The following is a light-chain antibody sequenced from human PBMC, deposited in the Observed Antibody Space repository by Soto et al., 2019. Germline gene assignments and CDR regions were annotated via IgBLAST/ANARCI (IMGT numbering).Light chain of an antibody. Sequence: QSALTQPASVSGSPGQSITISCTGSSNDVGAFNYVSWYRHSPGEAPKVLIRGVSIRPSGVSIRFSASKSANTASLTISGLQAEDEALYYCSSYTTSNTSVFGGGTKLTVL. CDR1: SNDVGAFNY. V-gene: IGLV2-14*03. J-gene: IGLJ3*02. CDR2: GVS. CDR3: SSYTTSNTSV.